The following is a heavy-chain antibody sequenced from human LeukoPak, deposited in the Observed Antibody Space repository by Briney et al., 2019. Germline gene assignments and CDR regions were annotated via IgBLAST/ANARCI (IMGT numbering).Heavy chain of an antibody. J-gene: IGHJ4*02. CDR1: GFTFSSYA. V-gene: IGHV3-23*01. CDR3: AKSGRSSIKNPPDY. D-gene: IGHD6-13*01. CDR2: ISGSGGST. Sequence: QPGGSLRLSCAASGFTFSSYAMSWVRQAPGKGLGWVSAISGSGGSTYYADSVKGRFTISRDNSKNTLYLQMNSLRAEDTAVYYCAKSGRSSIKNPPDYWGQGTLVTVSS.